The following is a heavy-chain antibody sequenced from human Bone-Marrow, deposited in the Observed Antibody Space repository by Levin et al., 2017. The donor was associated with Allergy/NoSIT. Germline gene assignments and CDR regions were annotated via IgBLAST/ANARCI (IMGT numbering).Heavy chain of an antibody. V-gene: IGHV3-23*01. Sequence: GGSLRLSCAASGFTFSNYAMSWVRQAPGKGLEWVSAISGSGDNTHYADSAKGRFIISRDNSKNALYLQMNSLRAEDTAVYYCAKDRVAVAGDFDYWGQGTLVTVSS. J-gene: IGHJ4*02. D-gene: IGHD6-19*01. CDR3: AKDRVAVAGDFDY. CDR1: GFTFSNYA. CDR2: ISGSGDNT.